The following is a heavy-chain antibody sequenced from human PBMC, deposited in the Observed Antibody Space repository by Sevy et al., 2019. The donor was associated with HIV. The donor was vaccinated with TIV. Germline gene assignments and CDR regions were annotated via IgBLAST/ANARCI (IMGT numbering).Heavy chain of an antibody. CDR1: GFSFSTHA. D-gene: IGHD6-19*01. Sequence: GGSLRLSCAASGFSFSTHAMHWVRQAPGKGLEWVAVISFDGSDKYYTYSVKGRFTISRDDSKNTLLLQVSGLRAEDTAVYYCARDAGYSTVWYPGYWGQGTLVTVSS. J-gene: IGHJ4*02. V-gene: IGHV3-30*03. CDR2: ISFDGSDK. CDR3: ARDAGYSTVWYPGY.